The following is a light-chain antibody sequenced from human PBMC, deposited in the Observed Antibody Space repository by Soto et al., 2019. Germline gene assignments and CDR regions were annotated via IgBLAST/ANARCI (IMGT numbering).Light chain of an antibody. J-gene: IGKJ1*01. CDR2: DAS. V-gene: IGKV3-11*01. CDR1: QSVTTY. CDR3: QQRTNWLWT. Sequence: EIVLTQSPATLSLSPGERATLSCRASQSVTTYLAWYQQKPGQAPRLLINDASKRATGIPARSSGSGSGTDFTLTISRLEPEDFAVYYCQQRTNWLWTFGQGTKVDIK.